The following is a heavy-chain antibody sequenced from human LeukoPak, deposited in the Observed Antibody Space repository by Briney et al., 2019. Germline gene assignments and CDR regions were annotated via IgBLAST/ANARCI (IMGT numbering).Heavy chain of an antibody. D-gene: IGHD5-18*01. Sequence: SETLTLTCTVSGGSISSYYWSWIRQPPGKGLEWIGYIYYSGSTNYNPSLKSRVTISVDTSKNQFSLKLSSVTAADTAVYYCAITDTAMVTAYIDYWGQGTLVTVSS. CDR2: IYYSGST. J-gene: IGHJ4*02. V-gene: IGHV4-59*12. CDR3: AITDTAMVTAYIDY. CDR1: GGSISSYY.